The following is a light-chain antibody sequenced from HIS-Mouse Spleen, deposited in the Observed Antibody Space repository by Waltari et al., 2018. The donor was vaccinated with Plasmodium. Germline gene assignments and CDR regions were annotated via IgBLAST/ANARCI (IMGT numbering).Light chain of an antibody. CDR1: ALPQKY. J-gene: IGLJ3*02. Sequence: SYELTQPPSVSVSPGQTARITCSGDALPQKYYSWYQQKSGQAPVLVIYEDSKRPSGIPERFSGSSSGTMATLTISGAQVEDEADYYCYSTDSSGNHRVFGGGTKLTVL. CDR3: YSTDSSGNHRV. V-gene: IGLV3-10*01. CDR2: EDS.